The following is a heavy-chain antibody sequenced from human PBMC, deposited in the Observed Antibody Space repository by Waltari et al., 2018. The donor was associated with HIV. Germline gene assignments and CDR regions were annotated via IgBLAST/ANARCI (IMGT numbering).Heavy chain of an antibody. D-gene: IGHD3-16*01. CDR1: CDSISSGTYY. Sequence: QVPLQESGTGLVKSSQNLSLTCTVSCDSISSGTYYWGWIRTAAGKGLEWIGRIYTSGNTNYRPSLKSRVTISMDTSKNQFSLRLSSVTAADTAVYYCARELSDYGATAWFDYWGRGTLVTVSS. V-gene: IGHV4-61*02. J-gene: IGHJ4*02. CDR2: IYTSGNT. CDR3: ARELSDYGATAWFDY.